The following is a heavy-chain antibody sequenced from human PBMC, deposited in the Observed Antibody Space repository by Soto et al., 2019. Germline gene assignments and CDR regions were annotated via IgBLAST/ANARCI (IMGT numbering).Heavy chain of an antibody. D-gene: IGHD6-6*01. CDR2: IYYSGST. CDR1: GGSISSGGYY. CDR3: ARDTEYSSSGGFNWFDP. Sequence: SETLSLTCTVSGGSISSGGYYWSWIRHHPGKGLEWIGYIYYSGSTYYNPSLKSRVTISVDTSKNQFSLKLSSVTAADTAVYYCARDTEYSSSGGFNWFDPWGQGTLVTVSS. V-gene: IGHV4-31*03. J-gene: IGHJ5*02.